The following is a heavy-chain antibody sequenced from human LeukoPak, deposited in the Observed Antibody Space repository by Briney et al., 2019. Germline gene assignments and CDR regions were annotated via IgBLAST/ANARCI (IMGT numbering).Heavy chain of an antibody. CDR3: ARDKRQWLVPRRGYFDY. CDR1: GGTFSSYA. Sequence: AAVNLSCKSSGGTFSSYAITWVRHAPGQGLEWMGWISAYNGNTNYAQKLQGRVTMTTDTSTSTAYMELRSLRSDDTAVYYCARDKRQWLVPRRGYFDYWGQGTLVTVSS. J-gene: IGHJ4*02. V-gene: IGHV1-18*01. D-gene: IGHD6-19*01. CDR2: ISAYNGNT.